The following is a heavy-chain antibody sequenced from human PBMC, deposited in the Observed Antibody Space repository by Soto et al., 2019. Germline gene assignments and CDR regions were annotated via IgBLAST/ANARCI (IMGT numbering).Heavy chain of an antibody. D-gene: IGHD2-15*01. CDR2: MNPNSGNT. CDR3: ARRRGYCSGGSCEDDAFDI. J-gene: IGHJ3*02. V-gene: IGHV1-8*01. Sequence: QVQLVQSGAEVKKPGASVKVSCKAYGYTFTSYDINWVRQATGQGLERMGCMNPNSGNTGYAQKFEGRVTMTRNTSISTAYMELSSLRSEDTAVYYCARRRGYCSGGSCEDDAFDIWGQGTMVTVSS. CDR1: GYTFTSYD.